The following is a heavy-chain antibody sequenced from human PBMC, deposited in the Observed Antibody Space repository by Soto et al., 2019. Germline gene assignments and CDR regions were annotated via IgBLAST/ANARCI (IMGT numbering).Heavy chain of an antibody. J-gene: IGHJ4*02. D-gene: IGHD6-19*01. CDR1: GGSISGSY. Sequence: SETLPLTCSVSGGSISGSYWSWIRQSPGKGLEWLGYVYYTGSTNYSPSLRSRVSISVDTSKNEFSLRLSSVTAADTAVYFCARSVAVPGAHIDYWGQGTQVTVSS. CDR3: ARSVAVPGAHIDY. V-gene: IGHV4-59*01. CDR2: VYYTGST.